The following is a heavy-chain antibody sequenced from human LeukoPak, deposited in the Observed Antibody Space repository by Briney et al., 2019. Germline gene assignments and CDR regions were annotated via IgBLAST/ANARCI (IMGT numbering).Heavy chain of an antibody. CDR3: ARDRGAVTDVFDY. CDR1: GFTFSSYS. J-gene: IGHJ4*02. V-gene: IGHV3-48*04. D-gene: IGHD6-19*01. Sequence: GGSLRLSCAASGFTFSSYSMNWVRQAPGKGLEWVSYISSSGTTIHYADSVKGRFTISRDNAKNSLYLQMNSLRAEDTAVYYCARDRGAVTDVFDYWGQGTLVTVSS. CDR2: ISSSGTTI.